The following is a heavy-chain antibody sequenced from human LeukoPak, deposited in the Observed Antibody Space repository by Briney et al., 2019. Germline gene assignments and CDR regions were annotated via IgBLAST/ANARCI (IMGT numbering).Heavy chain of an antibody. CDR3: ATLLSLNYVGYFDL. CDR1: GFNLENHV. V-gene: IGHV3-48*03. D-gene: IGHD4-11*01. Sequence: EVPLGLSCAASGFNLENHVFYLNPHALQNNPFYFSYISKTAKTTYYGDSVKGRFTLSRDNARKSVYLQMNSLRVEDTAVYYCATLLSLNYVGYFDLWGQGTLVTVSS. CDR2: ISKTAKTT. J-gene: IGHJ5*02.